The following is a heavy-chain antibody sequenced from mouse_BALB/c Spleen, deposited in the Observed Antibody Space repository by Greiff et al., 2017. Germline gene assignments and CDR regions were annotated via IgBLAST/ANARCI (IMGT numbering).Heavy chain of an antibody. CDR2: IYPGGGYT. Sequence: VQLQQSGAELVRPGTSVKMSCKAAGYTFTNYWIGWVKQRPGHGLEWIGDIYPGGGYTNYNEKFKGKATLTADTSSSTAYMQLSSLTSEDSAIYNSARERHRRTTREGYIEVWGAERTGTVSS. V-gene: IGHV1-63*02. D-gene: IGHD2-14*01. CDR3: ARERHRRTTREGYIEV. CDR1: GYTFTNYW. J-gene: IGHJ1*01.